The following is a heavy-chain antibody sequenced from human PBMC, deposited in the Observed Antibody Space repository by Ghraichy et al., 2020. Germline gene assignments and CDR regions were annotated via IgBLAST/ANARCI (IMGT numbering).Heavy chain of an antibody. D-gene: IGHD3-22*01. V-gene: IGHV3-48*02. CDR1: GFTFSSYS. Sequence: AGSLRLSCAASGFTFSSYSMNWVRQAPGKGLEWVSYISRSSSTIYYADSVKGRFTISRDNAKNSLYLQMNSLRDEDTAVYYCASDGGSGYYHEYYYYYGMDVWGQGTTVTVSS. J-gene: IGHJ6*02. CDR2: ISRSSSTI. CDR3: ASDGGSGYYHEYYYYYGMDV.